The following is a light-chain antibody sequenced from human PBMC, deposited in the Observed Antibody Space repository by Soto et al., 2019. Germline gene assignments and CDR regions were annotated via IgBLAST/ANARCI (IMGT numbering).Light chain of an antibody. CDR2: IAS. CDR3: QQYGSSPWT. J-gene: IGKJ1*01. V-gene: IGKV3-20*01. Sequence: EIVLTQSPGTLSLSPGERATLSCRASQSVSSNYLAWYQQKTGQTPRLLIYIASSRAPGVPDRFRGSGSGTHCTLHLCGVEPEDFAASCCQQYGSSPWTFGQGTKVEIK. CDR1: QSVSSNY.